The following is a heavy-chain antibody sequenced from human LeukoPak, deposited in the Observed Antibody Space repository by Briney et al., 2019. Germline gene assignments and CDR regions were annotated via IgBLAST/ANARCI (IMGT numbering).Heavy chain of an antibody. V-gene: IGHV4-59*01. CDR3: AREALEGENPQMGNWFDP. Sequence: PSETLSRTCTGSGGCISSYYWSWIRQPPGKGLEWIGYIYYSGSTNYNPSLKSRVTISVDTSKNQFSLKLSSVTAADTAVYYCAREALEGENPQMGNWFDPWGQGTLVTVSS. CDR1: GGCISSYY. D-gene: IGHD1-1*01. J-gene: IGHJ5*02. CDR2: IYYSGST.